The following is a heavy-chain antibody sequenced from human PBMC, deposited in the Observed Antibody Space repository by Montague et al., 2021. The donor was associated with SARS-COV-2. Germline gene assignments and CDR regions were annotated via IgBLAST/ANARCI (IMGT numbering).Heavy chain of an antibody. J-gene: IGHJ4*02. CDR3: ARDCAYYDILTGYSPKGGFDY. CDR1: GFTFSSYE. V-gene: IGHV3-48*03. CDR2: ISSSGSTI. Sequence: SLRLSCAASGFTFSSYEMNWVRQAPGKGLEWVSYISSSGSTIYYADSVKGRFTISRDNAKNSLYLQMNSLRAEDMAVYYCARDCAYYDILTGYSPKGGFDYWGQGTLVTVSS. D-gene: IGHD3-9*01.